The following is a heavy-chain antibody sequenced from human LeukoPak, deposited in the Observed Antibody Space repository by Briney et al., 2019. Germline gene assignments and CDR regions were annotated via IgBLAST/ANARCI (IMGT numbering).Heavy chain of an antibody. CDR3: ARAFYDSSGYYDY. CDR2: INHSGRS. J-gene: IGHJ4*02. D-gene: IGHD3-22*01. CDR1: GGSFSGYF. V-gene: IGHV4-34*01. Sequence: SETLSLTCAVYGGSFSGYFCIWIRQPPGKGLEWIGEINHSGRSNYNPSLKSRVTMSVDTSKNQFSLKLSSVTAADTAVYYCARAFYDSSGYYDYWGQGTLVTVSS.